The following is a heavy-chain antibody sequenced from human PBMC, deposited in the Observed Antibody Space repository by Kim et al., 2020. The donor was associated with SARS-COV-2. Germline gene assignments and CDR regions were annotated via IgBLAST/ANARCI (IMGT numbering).Heavy chain of an antibody. CDR3: AXGDY. CDR2: IPTFGTA. Sequence: IPTFGTANYARKFQSRVTITADESTSTAYMELSSLRSEDTAVYYCAXGDYWGQGTLVTVSS. V-gene: IGHV1-69*01. J-gene: IGHJ4*02.